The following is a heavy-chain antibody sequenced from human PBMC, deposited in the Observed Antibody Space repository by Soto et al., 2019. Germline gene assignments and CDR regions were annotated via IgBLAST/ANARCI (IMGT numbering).Heavy chain of an antibody. V-gene: IGHV3-7*05. CDR3: ARDGSTSWYSYDYHGMDV. D-gene: IGHD5-18*01. CDR2: INQDGSEK. CDR1: GFTFRTYW. J-gene: IGHJ6*02. Sequence: EVQLVESGGGLVQPGGSLRLSCGASGFTFRTYWLSWVRQVPGKGLEWVANINQDGSEKNYVDSVKGRFNISRDNAKNSRYLQMSSLRAEDSALYYFARDGSTSWYSYDYHGMDVWGQGTTVTVSS.